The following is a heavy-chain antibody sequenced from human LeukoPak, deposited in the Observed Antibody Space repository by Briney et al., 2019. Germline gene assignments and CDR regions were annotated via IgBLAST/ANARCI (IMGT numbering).Heavy chain of an antibody. V-gene: IGHV1-18*01. CDR1: GYTFTRYG. J-gene: IGHJ3*02. D-gene: IGHD3-3*01. CDR2: ISAYNGNT. Sequence: ASVKVSCKASGYTFTRYGISWVRQAPGQGLEWMGWISAYNGNTNYAQKLQGRVTMTTDTSTSTAYMELRSLRSDDTAVYYCARHDVLRFLESLGDAFDIWGQGTMVTVSS. CDR3: ARHDVLRFLESLGDAFDI.